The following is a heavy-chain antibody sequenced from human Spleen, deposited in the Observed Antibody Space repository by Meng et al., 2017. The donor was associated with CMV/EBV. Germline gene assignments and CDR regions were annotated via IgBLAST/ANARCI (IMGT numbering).Heavy chain of an antibody. CDR3: AKVGDGYGDYGSIDS. CDR2: IRYDSAYT. Sequence: GGSLRLSCAASGFTFSSYGMHWVRQAPGKGLEWVTYIRYDSAYTYYADSVQGRFTISRDNSKNILYLQMNSLRPEDTAMYYCAKVGDGYGDYGSIDSWGQGAMVTRLL. V-gene: IGHV3-30*02. CDR1: GFTFSSYG. D-gene: IGHD4-17*01. J-gene: IGHJ4*02.